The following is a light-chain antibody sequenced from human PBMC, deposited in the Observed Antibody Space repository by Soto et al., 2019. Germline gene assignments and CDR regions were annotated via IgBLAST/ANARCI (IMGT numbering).Light chain of an antibody. J-gene: IGLJ1*01. Sequence: QSVLTQPASVSGSPGQSITISCTGTSSDVGSYNLVSWYQQHPGKAHKLMIYEVNKRPSGVSNRFSGSKSGNTASLTISGLQAEDEADYYCCSYAGSITYVFGTGTQLTVL. V-gene: IGLV2-23*02. CDR2: EVN. CDR1: SSDVGSYNL. CDR3: CSYAGSITYV.